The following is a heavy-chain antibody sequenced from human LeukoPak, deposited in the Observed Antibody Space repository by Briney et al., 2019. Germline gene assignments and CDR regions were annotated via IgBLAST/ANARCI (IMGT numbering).Heavy chain of an antibody. J-gene: IGHJ4*02. CDR1: GGSISSGGYS. Sequence: SQTLSLTCAVSGGSISSGGYSWSWIRQPPGKDLEWIGYIYHSGSTYYNPSLKSRVTISVDRSKNQFSLKLSSVTAADTAVYYCARTVVVAATWLDYWGQGTLVTVSS. CDR2: IYHSGST. CDR3: ARTVVVAATWLDY. V-gene: IGHV4-30-2*01. D-gene: IGHD2-15*01.